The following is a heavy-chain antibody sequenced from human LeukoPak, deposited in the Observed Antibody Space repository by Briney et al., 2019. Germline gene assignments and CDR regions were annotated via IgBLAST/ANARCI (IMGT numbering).Heavy chain of an antibody. CDR2: ISWNSGSI. D-gene: IGHD3-22*01. CDR1: GFTFDDYA. CDR3: AKDMTRSASRGLADY. Sequence: GRSLRLSCAASGFTFDDYAMHWVRQAPGKGLEWVSGISWNSGSIYYADSVKGRFTISRDNAKNSLYLQMNSLRAEDTALYYLAKDMTRSASRGLADYGGQGTLVTVSS. J-gene: IGHJ4*02. V-gene: IGHV3-9*01.